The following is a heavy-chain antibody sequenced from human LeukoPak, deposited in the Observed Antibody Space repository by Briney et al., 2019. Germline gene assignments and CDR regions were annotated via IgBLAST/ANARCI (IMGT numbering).Heavy chain of an antibody. Sequence: ASVKVSCKASGYTFTSYDINWVRQATGQGLEWMGWMNPNSGNTGYAQKFQGRVTMTRNTSISTAYMELSSLRSEDTAVYYCARGYLGYYDIPSDYWGQGTLVTVSS. J-gene: IGHJ4*02. D-gene: IGHD3-9*01. CDR3: ARGYLGYYDIPSDY. CDR1: GYTFTSYD. V-gene: IGHV1-8*01. CDR2: MNPNSGNT.